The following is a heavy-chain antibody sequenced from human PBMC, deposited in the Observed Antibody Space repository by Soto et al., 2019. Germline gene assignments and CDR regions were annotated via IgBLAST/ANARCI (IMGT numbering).Heavy chain of an antibody. J-gene: IGHJ4*02. V-gene: IGHV4-30-2*01. D-gene: IGHD2-21*02. CDR3: ASGVVTTLHY. CDR2: IYHSGST. Sequence: QLQLQESGSGLVKPSQTLSLTCAVSGGSISSGGYSWSWIRQPPGKGLEWIGYIYHSGSTYYNPSLKSRVTISVDRSKNQFSLKLSSVTAADTAVYSCASGVVTTLHYWGQGTLVTVSS. CDR1: GGSISSGGYS.